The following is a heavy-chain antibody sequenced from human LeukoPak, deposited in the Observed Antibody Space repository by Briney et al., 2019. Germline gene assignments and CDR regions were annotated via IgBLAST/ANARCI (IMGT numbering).Heavy chain of an antibody. J-gene: IGHJ4*02. Sequence: PGEPLRLSCEASGFTFSSYAMHWVRQPPGKGLEWVAVIPYDGSNKYYADSVKGRFTISRDNSKNTLYLQMNSLRAEDTAVYYCARAGIAAAAPDYWGQGTLVTVSS. CDR2: IPYDGSNK. CDR3: ARAGIAAAAPDY. V-gene: IGHV3-30-3*01. D-gene: IGHD6-13*01. CDR1: GFTFSSYA.